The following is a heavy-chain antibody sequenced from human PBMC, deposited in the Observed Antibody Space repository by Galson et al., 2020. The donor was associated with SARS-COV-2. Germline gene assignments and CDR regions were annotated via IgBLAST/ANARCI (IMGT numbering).Heavy chain of an antibody. CDR1: GYTFTSYA. J-gene: IGHJ4*02. CDR2: ISADNGNT. V-gene: IGHV1-18*01. D-gene: IGHD6-19*01. CDR3: ARVPYGSGSRDLDY. Sequence: ASVKVSCKTSGYTFTSYAISWVRQAPGQGLEWMGWISADNGNTDYAQKVQGRVIMTKDTSTSTAYMELRSLRSDDTAVYYCARVPYGSGSRDLDYWGQGTLVTVSS.